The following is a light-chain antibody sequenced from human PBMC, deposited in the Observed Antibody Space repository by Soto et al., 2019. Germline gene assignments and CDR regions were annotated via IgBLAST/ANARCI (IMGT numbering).Light chain of an antibody. V-gene: IGKV3-20*01. CDR1: QSVSSSY. J-gene: IGKJ4*01. CDR2: GAS. Sequence: EIVLTQSPGTLSLSPGERATLSCRASQSVSSSYLAWYQQKPGQAPRLLIYGASSRATGIPDRFSGSGSGTDFTLTISRLEPEDFAVYYCQQYGNSPTFGGGTNVDI. CDR3: QQYGNSPT.